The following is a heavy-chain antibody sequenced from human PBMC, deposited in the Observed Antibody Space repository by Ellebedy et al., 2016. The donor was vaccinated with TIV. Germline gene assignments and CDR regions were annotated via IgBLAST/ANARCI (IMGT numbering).Heavy chain of an antibody. CDR3: AKDNRKVAPTDYGMDV. Sequence: GESLKISXAASGFTFSSFAMHWVRQAPGKGLEWVAVIWFDGSDKYYADSVKGRFTISRDQSRNTLYLQMNSLRAEDTAVYYCAKDNRKVAPTDYGMDVWGQGTTVTVSS. CDR2: IWFDGSDK. CDR1: GFTFSSFA. D-gene: IGHD1-14*01. J-gene: IGHJ6*02. V-gene: IGHV3-33*03.